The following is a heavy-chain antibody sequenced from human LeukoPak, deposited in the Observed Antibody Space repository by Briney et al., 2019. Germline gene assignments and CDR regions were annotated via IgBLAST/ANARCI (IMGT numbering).Heavy chain of an antibody. D-gene: IGHD3-3*01. CDR3: ARDHHAYYDFWSGYTVGVGYFDY. Sequence: ASVKVSCKASGYTFTSYDINWVRQATGQGLEWMGWINPNSGGTNYAQKFQGRVTMTRDTSISTAYMELSRLRSDDTAVYYCARDHHAYYDFWSGYTVGVGYFDYWGQGTLVTVSS. CDR2: INPNSGGT. CDR1: GYTFTSYD. J-gene: IGHJ4*02. V-gene: IGHV1-2*02.